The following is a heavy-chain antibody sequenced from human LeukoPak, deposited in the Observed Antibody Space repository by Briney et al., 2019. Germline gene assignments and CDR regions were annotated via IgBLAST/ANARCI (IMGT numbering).Heavy chain of an antibody. CDR3: AKSGGYGLIDY. V-gene: IGHV4-34*01. J-gene: IGHJ4*02. D-gene: IGHD1-26*01. CDR1: GGSFSGYY. CDR2: INHSGST. Sequence: SETLSLTCAVYGGSFSGYYWSWIRQPPGKGLEWIGEINHSGSTNYNASLQSRVTISIDTSKNQFSLRLNSVTAADTAMYYCAKSGGYGLIDYWGQGTLVTVSS.